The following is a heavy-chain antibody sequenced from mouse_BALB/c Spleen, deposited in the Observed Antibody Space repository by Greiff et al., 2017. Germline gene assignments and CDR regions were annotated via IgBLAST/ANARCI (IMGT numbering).Heavy chain of an antibody. D-gene: IGHD2-2*01. CDR3: ARRGYYHAMDY. J-gene: IGHJ4*01. CDR2: ISSGGGST. V-gene: IGHV5-12-1*01. CDR1: GFAFSSYD. Sequence: EVKLVESGGGLVKPGGSLKLSCAASGFAFSSYDMSWVRQTPEKRLEWVAYISSGGGSTYYPDTVKGRFTISRDNAKNTLYLQMSSLKSEDTAMYYCARRGYYHAMDYWGQGTSVTVSS.